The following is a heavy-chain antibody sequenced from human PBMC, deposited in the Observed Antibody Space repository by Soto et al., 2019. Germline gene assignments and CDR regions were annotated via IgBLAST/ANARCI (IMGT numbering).Heavy chain of an antibody. D-gene: IGHD3-10*01. CDR3: ARDRARYYYGSGPCDP. Sequence: QVQLVESGGGVVQPGRSLRLSCAASGFTFSSYAMHWVRQAPGKGLEWVAVISYDGSNKYYADSVKGRFTISRDNSKNTLYLQMNSLRAEDTAVYYCARDRARYYYGSGPCDPWGQGTLVTVSS. CDR2: ISYDGSNK. J-gene: IGHJ5*02. V-gene: IGHV3-30-3*01. CDR1: GFTFSSYA.